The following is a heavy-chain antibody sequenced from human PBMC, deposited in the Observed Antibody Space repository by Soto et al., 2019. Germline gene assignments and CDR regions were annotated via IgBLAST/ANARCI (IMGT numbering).Heavy chain of an antibody. J-gene: IGHJ4*02. CDR2: ISGSGGST. CDR3: AKVTRGVIAYYFDY. V-gene: IGHV3-23*01. D-gene: IGHD3-16*02. CDR1: GFTFSSYA. Sequence: PGGSLRLSCAASGFTFSSYAMSWVRQAPGRGLEWVSAISGSGGSTYYADSVKGRFTISRDNSKNTLYLQMNSLRAEDTAVYYCAKVTRGVIAYYFDYWGQGTLVTVSS.